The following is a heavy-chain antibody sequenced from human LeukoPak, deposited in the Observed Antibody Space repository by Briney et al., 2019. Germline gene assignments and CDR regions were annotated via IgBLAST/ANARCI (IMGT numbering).Heavy chain of an antibody. J-gene: IGHJ6*04. CDR1: GGTFSSYA. CDR2: IIPIFGTA. CDR3: ARDGGLGDIVVVPATMEGYYGMDV. Sequence: SVKVSCKASGGTFSSYAISWVRQAPGQGLEWMGGIIPIFGTANYAQKFQGRVTITADESTSTAYMELSSLRSEDTAVYDCARDGGLGDIVVVPATMEGYYGMDVWGKGTTVTVSS. V-gene: IGHV1-69*01. D-gene: IGHD2-2*01.